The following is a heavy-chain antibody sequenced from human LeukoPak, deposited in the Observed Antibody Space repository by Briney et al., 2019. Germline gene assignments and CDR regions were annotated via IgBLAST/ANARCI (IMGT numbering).Heavy chain of an antibody. CDR3: ASGRSSGWYFGRYFDY. V-gene: IGHV4-34*01. CDR1: GGSFSVYY. CDR2: INHSGST. Sequence: PSETLSLTCAVYGGSFSVYYWSWIRQPPGKGLEWIGEINHSGSTNYNPSLKSRVTISVDTSKNQFSLKLSSVTAADTAVYYCASGRSSGWYFGRYFDYWGQGTLVTVSS. D-gene: IGHD6-19*01. J-gene: IGHJ4*02.